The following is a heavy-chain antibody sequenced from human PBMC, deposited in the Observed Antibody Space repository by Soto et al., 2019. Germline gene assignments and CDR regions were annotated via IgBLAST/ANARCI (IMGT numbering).Heavy chain of an antibody. CDR2: IKSKTDGGTT. D-gene: IGHD3-16*02. CDR3: TTVRGRSITFGGVIVTDY. V-gene: IGHV3-15*07. J-gene: IGHJ4*02. CDR1: GFTFSNAW. Sequence: GGSLRLSCAASGFTFSNAWMNWVRQAPGKGLEWVGRIKSKTDGGTTDYAAPVKGRFTISRDDSKNTLYLQMNSLKTEDTAVYYCTTVRGRSITFGGVIVTDYWGQGTLVTVSS.